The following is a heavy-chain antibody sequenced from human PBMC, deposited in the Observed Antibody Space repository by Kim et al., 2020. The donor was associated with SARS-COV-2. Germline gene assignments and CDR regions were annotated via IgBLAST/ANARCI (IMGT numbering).Heavy chain of an antibody. J-gene: IGHJ3*02. CDR2: ISWNSGSI. V-gene: IGHV3-9*01. D-gene: IGHD6-6*01. Sequence: GGSLRLSCAASGFTFGDCAMHWVRQAPGKGLEWVSGISWNSGSIGYADSVKGRFTISRDNAKNSLYLQMNSLRAEDTALYYCAKDIHEYSSSSVAFDIWGQGTMVTVSS. CDR1: GFTFGDCA. CDR3: AKDIHEYSSSSVAFDI.